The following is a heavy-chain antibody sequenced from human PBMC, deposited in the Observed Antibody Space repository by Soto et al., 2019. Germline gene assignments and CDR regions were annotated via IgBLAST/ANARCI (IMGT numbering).Heavy chain of an antibody. CDR2: IYYSGST. Sequence: SGTLSLTCTVSCCSVSSSSYYWGLIRQPPGKGLEWIGCIYYSGSTNYNPSLKSRVTISVDTSKNQFSLKLSSVTAADTAVYYCARDTYGSFDYWGQGTLVTVSS. CDR3: ARDTYGSFDY. J-gene: IGHJ4*02. CDR1: CCSVSSSSYY. V-gene: IGHV4-61*01. D-gene: IGHD4-17*01.